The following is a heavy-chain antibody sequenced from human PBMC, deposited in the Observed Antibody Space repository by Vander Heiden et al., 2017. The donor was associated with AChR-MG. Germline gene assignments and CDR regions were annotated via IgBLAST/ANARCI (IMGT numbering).Heavy chain of an antibody. CDR1: GFTFSKHW. J-gene: IGHJ3*02. CDR3: ARDVGCSDDRCFTGTFDI. Sequence: EVQLVESGGGLVQPGGSLRLSCVASGFTFSKHWMNWVRQAPGKGLEWVSSIKHDGIDKFYVDSVKGRFTISRDNARNSLYLQISSLRPEDTAVYYCARDVGCSDDRCFTGTFDIWGQGAMVTVSS. CDR2: IKHDGIDK. D-gene: IGHD1-26*01. V-gene: IGHV3-7*01.